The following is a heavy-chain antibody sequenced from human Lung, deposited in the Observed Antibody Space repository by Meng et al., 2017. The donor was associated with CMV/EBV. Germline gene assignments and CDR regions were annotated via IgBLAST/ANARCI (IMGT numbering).Heavy chain of an antibody. D-gene: IGHD3-3*01. CDR1: GFTFSSYA. CDR3: AKVGAYYDFWSFDY. CDR2: ISGSGGST. Sequence: SGFTFSSYAMSWVRQAPGKGLEWVAAISGSGGSTYYADSVKGRFTISRDNSKNTLYLQMNSLRAEDTAVYYCAKVGAYYDFWSFDYWGQGTLVTVSS. J-gene: IGHJ4*02. V-gene: IGHV3-23*01.